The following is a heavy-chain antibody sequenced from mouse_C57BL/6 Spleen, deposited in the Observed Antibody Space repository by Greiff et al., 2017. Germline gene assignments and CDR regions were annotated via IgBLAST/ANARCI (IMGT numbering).Heavy chain of an antibody. Sequence: DVKLVESGGGLVKPGGSLKLSCAASGFTFSSYAMSWVRQTPEKRLEWVATISDGGSYTYYPDNIKGRFTISRDNAKNNLYLQMSHLKSEDTAMXYCARDGYYGSKGAMDYWGQGTSVTVSS. D-gene: IGHD1-1*01. J-gene: IGHJ4*01. CDR1: GFTFSSYA. V-gene: IGHV5-4*01. CDR2: ISDGGSYT. CDR3: ARDGYYGSKGAMDY.